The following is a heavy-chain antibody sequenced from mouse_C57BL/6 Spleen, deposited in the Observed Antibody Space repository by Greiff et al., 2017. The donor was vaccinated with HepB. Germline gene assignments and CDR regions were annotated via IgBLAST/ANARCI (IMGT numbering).Heavy chain of an antibody. J-gene: IGHJ4*01. D-gene: IGHD1-1*01. CDR2: INYDGSST. CDR1: GFTFSDYY. CDR3: ARGDYYGSSSHYYAMDY. V-gene: IGHV5-16*01. Sequence: EVMLVESEGGLVQPGSSMKLSCTASGFTFSDYYMAWVRQVPEKGLEWVANINYDGSSTYYLDSVKSRFIISRDNAKNILYLQMSSLKSEDTATYYCARGDYYGSSSHYYAMDYWGQGTSVTVSS.